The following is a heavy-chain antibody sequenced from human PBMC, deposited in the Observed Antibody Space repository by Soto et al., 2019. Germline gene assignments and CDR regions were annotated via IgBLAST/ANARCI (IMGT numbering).Heavy chain of an antibody. Sequence: GGSLRLSCAASGFTFSSYSMNWVRQAPGKGLEWVSSISSSSSYIYYADSVKGRFTISRENAKNSLYLQMNSLRAEDTAVYYCARGRRARPYYYDSSGFLAHWGQGTLVTVPQ. CDR1: GFTFSSYS. V-gene: IGHV3-21*01. D-gene: IGHD3-22*01. J-gene: IGHJ4*02. CDR3: ARGRRARPYYYDSSGFLAH. CDR2: ISSSSSYI.